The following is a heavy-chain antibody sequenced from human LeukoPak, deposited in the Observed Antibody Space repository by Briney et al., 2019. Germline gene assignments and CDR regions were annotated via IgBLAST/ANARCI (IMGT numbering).Heavy chain of an antibody. CDR1: GFTFGSYA. J-gene: IGHJ4*02. CDR2: INGSGGST. V-gene: IGHV3-23*01. D-gene: IGHD3-10*01. Sequence: GGSLRLSCAASGFTFGSYAMSWVRQAPGKGLEWVSDINGSGGSTYYTDSVKGRFTISRDNSKNTLYLQMNSLRAEDTAIYYCATDSYVSGSYYRLFYWGQGTLVTVSS. CDR3: ATDSYVSGSYYRLFY.